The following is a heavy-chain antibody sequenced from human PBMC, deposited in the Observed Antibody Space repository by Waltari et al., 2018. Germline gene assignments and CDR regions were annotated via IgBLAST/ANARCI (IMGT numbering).Heavy chain of an antibody. V-gene: IGHV3-7*01. Sequence: EVQLVESGGGLVQPGGSLRLSCAASGFTLSRYWMSWVRQAPGKGLEWVANIMTDGSEEYYVDSVRGRFTISRDNAKNSLFLQMNSLRPEDTAVYYCARDQWFAFDIWGQGTMVTVSS. CDR3: ARDQWFAFDI. CDR2: IMTDGSEE. D-gene: IGHD3-22*01. CDR1: GFTLSRYW. J-gene: IGHJ3*02.